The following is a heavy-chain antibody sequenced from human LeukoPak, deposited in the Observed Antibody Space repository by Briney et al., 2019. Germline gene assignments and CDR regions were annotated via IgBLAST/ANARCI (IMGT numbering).Heavy chain of an antibody. CDR2: INHSGST. CDR1: GGSFSGYY. CDR3: ARFPTTVTTDYYYGMDV. J-gene: IGHJ6*02. D-gene: IGHD4-17*01. Sequence: SETLSLTCAVYGGSFSGYYWSWIRQPPGKGLEWIGEINHSGSTNYNPSLKSRVTISVDPSKNQFYLKLSPVTAADTAVYYCARFPTTVTTDYYYGMDVWGQGTTVTVSS. V-gene: IGHV4-34*01.